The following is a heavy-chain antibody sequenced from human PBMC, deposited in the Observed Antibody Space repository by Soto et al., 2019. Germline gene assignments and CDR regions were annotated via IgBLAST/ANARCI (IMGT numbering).Heavy chain of an antibody. CDR2: ISSDGRNT. V-gene: IGHV3-74*01. Sequence: GGSLRLSCAASGFTFSSYWMYWVRQAPGKGLVWVSTISSDGRNTNCADSVKGRFTISRDNAKNTLYLQMNSLRVEDTAVYYCAHLAASASNFDCWGQGTLVTGSS. CDR1: GFTFSSYW. D-gene: IGHD6-25*01. CDR3: AHLAASASNFDC. J-gene: IGHJ4*02.